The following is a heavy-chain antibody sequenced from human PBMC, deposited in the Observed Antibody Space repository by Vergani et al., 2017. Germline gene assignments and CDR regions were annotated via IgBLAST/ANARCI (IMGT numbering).Heavy chain of an antibody. CDR2: TYYSGAT. CDR3: ARDNGDLYYCWDV. J-gene: IGHJ6*02. D-gene: IGHD2-8*01. CDR1: GASINDYY. Sequence: QVQLQESAPGLVKPSETLSLICTVSGASINDYYCGWIRQPPGKGLEWIGYTYYSGATSYNSSLKSRVTISIDKSRKNFSLKVKSVTAADTATYFCARDNGDLYYCWDVWGQGTTVTVSS. V-gene: IGHV4-59*01.